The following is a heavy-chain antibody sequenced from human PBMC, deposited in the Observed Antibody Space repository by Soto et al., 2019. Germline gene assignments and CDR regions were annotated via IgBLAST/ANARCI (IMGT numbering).Heavy chain of an antibody. V-gene: IGHV4-31*03. CDR1: GGSISSGGYY. Sequence: SETLSLTCTVSGGSISSGGYYWSWIRQHPGKGLEWIGYIYYSGSTYYNPSLKSRVTISVDTSKNQFSLKLSSVTAADTAVYYCARGRLPGYSSKVVSPPVFDYWGQGTLVTVSS. D-gene: IGHD6-13*01. CDR2: IYYSGST. J-gene: IGHJ4*02. CDR3: ARGRLPGYSSKVVSPPVFDY.